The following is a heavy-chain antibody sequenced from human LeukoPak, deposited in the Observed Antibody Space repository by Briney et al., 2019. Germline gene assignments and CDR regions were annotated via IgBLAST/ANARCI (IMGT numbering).Heavy chain of an antibody. CDR3: ARLDCISNTCYNY. J-gene: IGHJ4*02. D-gene: IGHD3-10*01. Sequence: SETLSLTCAVSGYSLGKNYYWGWIRQSPGKGLEWIGYINYGGNSDYNPSLNSRVTISVNRSKKQVSLKMRSMTAADTAVYYCARLDCISNTCYNYWAPGALVTVSS. V-gene: IGHV4-61*05. CDR1: GYSLGKNYY. CDR2: INYGGNS.